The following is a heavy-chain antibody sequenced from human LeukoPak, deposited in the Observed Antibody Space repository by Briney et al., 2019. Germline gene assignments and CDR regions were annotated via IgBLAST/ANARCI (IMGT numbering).Heavy chain of an antibody. CDR1: GFTLSSYA. CDR2: ISYDGSNK. J-gene: IGHJ4*02. D-gene: IGHD1/OR15-1a*01. CDR3: ASSQQTFDY. Sequence: PGGSLRLSCAASGFTLSSYAMHWVGQAPGKGLEWVAVISYDGSNKYYADSVKGRFTISRDNSKNTLYLQMNSLRAEDTAVYYCASSQQTFDYWGQGTLVTVSS. V-gene: IGHV3-30*04.